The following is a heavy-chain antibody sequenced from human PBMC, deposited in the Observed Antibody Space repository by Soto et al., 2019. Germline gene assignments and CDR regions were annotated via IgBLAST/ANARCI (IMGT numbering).Heavy chain of an antibody. CDR3: ARDWWEEPSGKETVSQCDY. V-gene: IGHV3-33*01. CDR1: GFAFSNYG. CDR2: IWSDGTKK. Sequence: QVHLVESGGGVVQPGRSLTLYCTAAGFAFSNYGMHWVRQAPGRGLEWVAGIWSDGTKKFYAGSVRGRFTISRDNSKNTIYLQMNSLRSEDTAVYYCARDWWEEPSGKETVSQCDYWGQGTLVTVSS. J-gene: IGHJ4*02. D-gene: IGHD1-26*01.